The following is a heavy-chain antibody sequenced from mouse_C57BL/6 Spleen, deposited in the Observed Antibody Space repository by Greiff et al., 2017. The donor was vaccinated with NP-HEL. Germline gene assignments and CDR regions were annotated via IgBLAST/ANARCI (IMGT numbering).Heavy chain of an antibody. V-gene: IGHV2-2*01. CDR3: ARETGTGFAY. Sequence: VQLKQSGPGLVQPSQSLSITCTVSGFSLTSYGVHWVRQSPGKGLEWLGVIWSGGSTDYNAAFISRLSISKDNSKSQVFFKMNSLQADDTAIYYCARETGTGFAYWGQGTLVTVSA. CDR1: GFSLTSYG. J-gene: IGHJ3*01. D-gene: IGHD4-1*01. CDR2: IWSGGST.